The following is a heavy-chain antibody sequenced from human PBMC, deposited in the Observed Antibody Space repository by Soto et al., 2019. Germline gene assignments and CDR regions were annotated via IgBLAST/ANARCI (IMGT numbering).Heavy chain of an antibody. V-gene: IGHV3-30-3*01. CDR3: ARVYYDFWSGYPLYGMDV. CDR2: ISYDGSNK. D-gene: IGHD3-3*01. J-gene: IGHJ6*02. Sequence: GGSLRLSCAASGFTFSSYAMHWVRQAPGKGLEWVAVISYDGSNKYYADSVKGRFTISRDNSKNTLYLQMNSLRAEDTAVYYCARVYYDFWSGYPLYGMDVWGQGTTVTVSS. CDR1: GFTFSSYA.